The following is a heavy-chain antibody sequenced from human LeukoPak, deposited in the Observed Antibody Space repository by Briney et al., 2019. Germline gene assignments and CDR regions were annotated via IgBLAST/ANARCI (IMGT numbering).Heavy chain of an antibody. J-gene: IGHJ4*02. D-gene: IGHD5-18*01. CDR2: ISNDERNK. CDR1: GFTFTNFA. Sequence: GGSLRLSCAASGFTFTNFATHWVRQAPGKGLEWVAVISNDERNKYYADSVKGRFTISRDNAKNSLYLQMNSLRAEDTAVYYCACPTRRYGYLDYWGQGTPVTVSS. CDR3: ACPTRRYGYLDY. V-gene: IGHV3-30*04.